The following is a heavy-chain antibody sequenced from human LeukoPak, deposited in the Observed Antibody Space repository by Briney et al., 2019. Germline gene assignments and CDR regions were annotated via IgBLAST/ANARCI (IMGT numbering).Heavy chain of an antibody. CDR3: ASPSGVYGDFGY. D-gene: IGHD4-17*01. V-gene: IGHV4-39*05. J-gene: IGHJ4*02. CDR1: GGSINNVEAY. Sequence: SETPSLTRTVSGGSINNVEAYMPLIRQPPGEGPAWIGSVYFNGATYYNPSLKSRLTMSVDTSKNQFSLKLTSVTAADTAVYYCASPSGVYGDFGYWGQGTLVTVSS. CDR2: VYFNGAT.